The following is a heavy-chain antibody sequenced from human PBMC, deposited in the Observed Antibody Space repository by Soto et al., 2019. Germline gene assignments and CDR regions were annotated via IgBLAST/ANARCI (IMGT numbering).Heavy chain of an antibody. CDR3: ASEGGMRAAAGTWGYYYYVDV. CDR2: TYYRSKWYN. CDR1: GDSVSSNSAA. Sequence: SQTLSLTCAISGDSVSSNSAAWNWIRQSPSRGLEWLGRTYYRSKWYNDYAVSVKSRITINPDTSKNQFSLVLNSVPPEDTAVYYCASEGGMRAAAGTWGYYYYVDVWGKGITVTV. D-gene: IGHD6-13*01. J-gene: IGHJ6*03. V-gene: IGHV6-1*01.